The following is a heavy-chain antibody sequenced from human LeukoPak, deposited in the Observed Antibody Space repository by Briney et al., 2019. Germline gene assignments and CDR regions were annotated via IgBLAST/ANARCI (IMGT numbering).Heavy chain of an antibody. CDR2: ISYDGSNK. J-gene: IGHJ3*02. D-gene: IGHD6-19*01. Sequence: PGGSLRLSCAASGFTFSSYAMHWVRQAPGKGLEWVAVISYDGSNKYYADSVKGRFTISRDNSKNTLYLQMNSPRAEDTAVYYCARVLYSSGWYDTGSAFDIWGQGTMVTVSS. CDR1: GFTFSSYA. CDR3: ARVLYSSGWYDTGSAFDI. V-gene: IGHV3-30-3*01.